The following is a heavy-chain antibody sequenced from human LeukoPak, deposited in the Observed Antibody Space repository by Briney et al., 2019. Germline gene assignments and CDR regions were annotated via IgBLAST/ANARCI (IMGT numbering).Heavy chain of an antibody. J-gene: IGHJ2*01. CDR1: GLTDNIIY. CDR2: IYSGSDT. Sequence: GVSLTLFCAPSGLTDNIIYNIWVRQARGEGVVGVSIIYSGSDTYYADSVKGRFTISRDNAKNSLFLEMDSLRAEDTAVYYCARGGTVDHFHWYFDLWGRGTLVTVSS. D-gene: IGHD1-1*01. V-gene: IGHV3-53*01. CDR3: ARGGTVDHFHWYFDL.